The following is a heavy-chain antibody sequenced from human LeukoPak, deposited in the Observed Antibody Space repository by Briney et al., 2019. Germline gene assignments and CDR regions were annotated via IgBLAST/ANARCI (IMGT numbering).Heavy chain of an antibody. D-gene: IGHD1-26*01. Sequence: SETLSLTCTVCGGSISSYYWSWIRQPPGKGLEWIAYIYHSGSGNPNQHPSLSSRVTISVDTSKNQFSLKLSSVTAADTAVYYCAQTSRKGSVGVFDIWGQGTMVTVSS. CDR2: IYHSGSGNP. V-gene: IGHV4-59*08. J-gene: IGHJ3*02. CDR3: AQTSRKGSVGVFDI. CDR1: GGSISSYY.